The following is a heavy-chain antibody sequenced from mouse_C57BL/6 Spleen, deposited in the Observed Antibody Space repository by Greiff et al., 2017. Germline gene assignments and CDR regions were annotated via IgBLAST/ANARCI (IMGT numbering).Heavy chain of an antibody. J-gene: IGHJ2*01. V-gene: IGHV14-4*01. Sequence: EVKLVESGAELVRPGASVKLSCTASGFNIKDDYMHWVKQRPEQGLEWIGWIDPENGDTEYASKFQGKATITADTSSNTAYLQLSSLTSEDTAVYYCTTGGLLLHYFDYWGQGTTLTVSS. CDR2: IDPENGDT. CDR3: TTGGLLLHYFDY. D-gene: IGHD1-1*01. CDR1: GFNIKDDY.